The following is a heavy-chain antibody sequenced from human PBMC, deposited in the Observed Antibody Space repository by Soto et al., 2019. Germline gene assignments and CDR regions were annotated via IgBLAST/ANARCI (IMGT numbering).Heavy chain of an antibody. CDR1: GGTFSSHA. D-gene: IGHD1-1*01. CDR3: ASPDAYKGYYNGMDV. J-gene: IGHJ6*02. Sequence: QVQLVQSGAEVKKPGSSVKVSCKASGGTFSSHAISWVRQAPGQGLEWMGGLIPIFGTANYAQKFQGRVTSTAEESTNTAYMDLSSLRSEDTAVYYCASPDAYKGYYNGMDVWGQGTTVTVSS. CDR2: LIPIFGTA. V-gene: IGHV1-69*12.